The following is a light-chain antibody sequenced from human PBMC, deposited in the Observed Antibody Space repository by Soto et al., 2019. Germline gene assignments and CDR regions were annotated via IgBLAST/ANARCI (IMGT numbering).Light chain of an antibody. Sequence: EIVLTQSPATLSFSPGERATLSCRASQSVSSYLAWYQQKPGQAPRFLIYGASSRATGIPDRFSGSGSGTDFTLTISRLEPEDFAVYYCQQYGGTPPINFGQGTRLEIK. V-gene: IGKV3-20*01. CDR1: QSVSSY. J-gene: IGKJ5*01. CDR2: GAS. CDR3: QQYGGTPPIN.